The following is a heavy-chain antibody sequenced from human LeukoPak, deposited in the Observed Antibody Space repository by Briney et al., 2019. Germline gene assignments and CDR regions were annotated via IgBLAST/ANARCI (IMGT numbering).Heavy chain of an antibody. V-gene: IGHV4-39*07. Sequence: PSETPSLTCTVSGGSISSSSYYWGWIRQPPGKGLEWIGSIYYSGSTYYNPSLKSRVTISVDTSKNQFSLKLSSVTAADTAVYYCARGLIWYFDWFCGWFDPWGQGTLVTVSS. CDR3: ARGLIWYFDWFCGWFDP. CDR1: GGSISSSSYY. D-gene: IGHD3-9*01. CDR2: IYYSGST. J-gene: IGHJ5*02.